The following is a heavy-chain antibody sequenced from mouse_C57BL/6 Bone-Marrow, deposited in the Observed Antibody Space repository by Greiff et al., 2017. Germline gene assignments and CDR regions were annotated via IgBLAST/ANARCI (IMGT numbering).Heavy chain of an antibody. CDR1: GYTFTSYW. CDR2: INPSSGDT. Sequence: VQLQQPGAELAKPGASVKLSCTASGYTFTSYWMHWVKQRPGQGLEWIGYINPSSGDTKYNQKFKGKATLTADKSSSTAYLQLRSLTYEDSAVFYRARCDYYGGFASGGQGTTLTVSS. J-gene: IGHJ2*01. D-gene: IGHD1-1*01. CDR3: ARCDYYGGFAS. V-gene: IGHV1-7*01.